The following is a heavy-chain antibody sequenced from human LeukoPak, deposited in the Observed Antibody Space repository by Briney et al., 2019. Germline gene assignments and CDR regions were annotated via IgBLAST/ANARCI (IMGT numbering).Heavy chain of an antibody. V-gene: IGHV4-39*01. D-gene: IGHD6-6*01. Sequence: SETLSLTCTVSGGSISSSSYYWGWIRQPPGKGLEWIGSIYYSGSTYYNPSLKSRVTISVDTSKNQFSLKLSSVTAADTAVYYCARHGCSSSSGGFDYWGQGTLVTVSS. J-gene: IGHJ4*02. CDR2: IYYSGST. CDR3: ARHGCSSSSGGFDY. CDR1: GGSISSSSYY.